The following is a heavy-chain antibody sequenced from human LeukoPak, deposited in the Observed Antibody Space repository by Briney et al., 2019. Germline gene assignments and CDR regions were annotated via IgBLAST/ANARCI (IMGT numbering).Heavy chain of an antibody. D-gene: IGHD2-2*01. CDR2: IYPGDSDT. CDR3: ARQKYHCSSTSCYGRINWFDP. CDR1: GYSFTSYW. V-gene: IGHV5-51*01. Sequence: GESLKISCKGSGYSFTSYWIGWVRQMPGKGLEWMGIIYPGDSDTRYSPSFQGQVTISADKSISTAYLQWSSLKASDTAMYYCARQKYHCSSTSCYGRINWFDPWGQGTLVTVSS. J-gene: IGHJ5*02.